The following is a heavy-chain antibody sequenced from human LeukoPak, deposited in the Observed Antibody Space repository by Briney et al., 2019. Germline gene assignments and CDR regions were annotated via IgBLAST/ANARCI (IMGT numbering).Heavy chain of an antibody. J-gene: IGHJ3*02. Sequence: GGSLRLSCAASGFTFSNYWMTWVRQAPGKGLEWVAFIRYDGSRKYYADSVKGRFTISRDNSKNTLYLQMNSLRAEDTAMYYCAKVSLNDAFDIWGQGTMVSVSS. CDR1: GFTFSNYW. V-gene: IGHV3-30*02. CDR2: IRYDGSRK. CDR3: AKVSLNDAFDI.